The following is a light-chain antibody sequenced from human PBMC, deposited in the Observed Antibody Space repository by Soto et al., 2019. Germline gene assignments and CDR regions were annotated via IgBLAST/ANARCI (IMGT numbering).Light chain of an antibody. CDR3: QQYGASRA. V-gene: IGKV3-20*01. J-gene: IGKJ1*01. CDR2: GAS. CDR1: QTVSGNY. Sequence: ESVLTQSPGTLSLSPGEGATLSCRASQTVSGNYLAWYQQKPSQAPRLLIYGASNKATGIPDRFSGSGSETDFTLTISRLEPEDFAVYFCQQYGASRAFGQGTKVDIK.